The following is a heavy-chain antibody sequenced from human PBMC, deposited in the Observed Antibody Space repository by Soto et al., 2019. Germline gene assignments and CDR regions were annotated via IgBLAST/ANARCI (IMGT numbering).Heavy chain of an antibody. D-gene: IGHD2-2*01. Sequence: SQTLSLTCDISGDSVSSHSSTWNWIRQSPSRGLEWLGRTYYRSKWYNDYAVSVKSRITISPDTSNNQLSLQLNSVTPDDTAVYYCVSTSCHDYWGQGTLVTVSS. CDR3: VSTSCHDY. J-gene: IGHJ4*02. V-gene: IGHV6-1*01. CDR2: TYYRSKWYN. CDR1: GDSVSSHSST.